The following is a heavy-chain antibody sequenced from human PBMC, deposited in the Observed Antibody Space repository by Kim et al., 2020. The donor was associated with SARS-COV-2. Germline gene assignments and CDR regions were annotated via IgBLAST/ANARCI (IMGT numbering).Heavy chain of an antibody. J-gene: IGHJ5*02. V-gene: IGHV3-23*01. CDR2: ISGSGGST. CDR1: GFTFSSYA. Sequence: GGSLRLSCAASGFTFSSYAMSWVRQAPGKGLEWVSAISGSGGSTYYADSVKGRFTISRDNSKNTLYLQMNSLRAEDTAVYYCAKDPINSGSYSGWFDPWGQGTLVTVSS. CDR3: AKDPINSGSYSGWFDP. D-gene: IGHD1-26*01.